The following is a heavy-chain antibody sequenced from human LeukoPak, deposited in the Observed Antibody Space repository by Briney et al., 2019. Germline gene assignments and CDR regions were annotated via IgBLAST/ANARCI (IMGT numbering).Heavy chain of an antibody. CDR3: ARENTIPKNAFDI. Sequence: ASVKVSCKASGYTFTSYYMHWVRQAPGQGLEWMGIINPSGGSPSYAQRFQGRLTMTRDTSTSTVYMELSSLRSEDTAVYYCARENTIPKNAFDIWGQGTMVTVSS. D-gene: IGHD3-9*01. J-gene: IGHJ3*02. V-gene: IGHV1-46*01. CDR1: GYTFTSYY. CDR2: INPSGGSP.